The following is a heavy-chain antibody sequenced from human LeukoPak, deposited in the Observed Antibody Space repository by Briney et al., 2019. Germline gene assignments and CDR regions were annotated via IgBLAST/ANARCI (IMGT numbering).Heavy chain of an antibody. V-gene: IGHV3-30-3*02. CDR3: AKRGSYYDSSPLDY. D-gene: IGHD3-22*01. CDR1: GFSISSYA. J-gene: IGHJ4*02. Sequence: GGSLRLSCAASGFSISSYAMHWVRQAPGKGLEWVGVISYDGSKKYYADSVQGRLTISRDNSKNTLYLQMNSLRAEDTAVYYCAKRGSYYDSSPLDYWGQGTLVTVSS. CDR2: ISYDGSKK.